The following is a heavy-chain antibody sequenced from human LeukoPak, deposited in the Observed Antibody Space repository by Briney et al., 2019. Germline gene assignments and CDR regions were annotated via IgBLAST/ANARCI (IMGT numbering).Heavy chain of an antibody. V-gene: IGHV3-74*03. CDR2: ISSDGSSA. Sequence: GRSLRLSCAAAGFSFSSYSMNWVRQAPGKGLEWVSHISSDGSSASYVDAARGRFTISRDNAKNTLYLLMNSLRVEDTAVYYCARDRVNSPFVISVDFWGRGGQVTVSS. D-gene: IGHD2/OR15-2a*01. J-gene: IGHJ4*02. CDR1: GFSFSSYS. CDR3: ARDRVNSPFVISVDF.